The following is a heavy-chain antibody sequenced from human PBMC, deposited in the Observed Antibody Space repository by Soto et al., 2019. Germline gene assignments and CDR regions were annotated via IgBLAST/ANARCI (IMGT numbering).Heavy chain of an antibody. CDR3: ARNGGSTWYYFDS. J-gene: IGHJ4*02. CDR2: ISHSGRT. D-gene: IGHD6-13*01. Sequence: QVQLQQWGAGLLKPSETLSLTCAVNGGSFTGYYGAWIRQSPGKGLEWIGEISHSGRTNYNPSLKSRVTISVDTSKNQFSLKVSSVTAPDTGMYYCARNGGSTWYYFDSWGQGTVVTVSS. CDR1: GGSFTGYY. V-gene: IGHV4-34*01.